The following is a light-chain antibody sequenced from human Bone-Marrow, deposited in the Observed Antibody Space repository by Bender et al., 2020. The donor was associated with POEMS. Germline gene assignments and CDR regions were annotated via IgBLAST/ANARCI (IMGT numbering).Light chain of an antibody. J-gene: IGLJ2*01. Sequence: QSALTQPASVSGSPGQSVTISCTGTSSDVGGYNYVSWYQQHPGKAPKLVIFEVTDRPSGVSYRFSGSKSGNTASLTISALQAEDEADYYCSSSTSSTNVVFGGGTKLTVL. CDR2: EVT. CDR1: SSDVGGYNY. V-gene: IGLV2-14*01. CDR3: SSSTSSTNVV.